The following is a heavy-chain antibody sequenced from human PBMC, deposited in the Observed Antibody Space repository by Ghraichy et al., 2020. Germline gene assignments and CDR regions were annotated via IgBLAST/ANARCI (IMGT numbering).Heavy chain of an antibody. J-gene: IGHJ6*02. CDR1: RFTFSTYW. CDR2: INNDGTST. V-gene: IGHV3-74*01. Sequence: GGSLRLSCAASRFTFSTYWMHWVRQAPGKGLVWVSCINNDGTSTSYADSVKGRFTISRDNAKNTLYLQINSLRAEDAAVYYCARDAYSYDIYYYYGMDVWGQGTTVTVSS. CDR3: ARDAYSYDIYYYYGMDV. D-gene: IGHD5-18*01.